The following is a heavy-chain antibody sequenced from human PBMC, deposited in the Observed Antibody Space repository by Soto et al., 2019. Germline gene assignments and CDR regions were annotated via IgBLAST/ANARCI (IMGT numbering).Heavy chain of an antibody. Sequence: QVQLVQSGAEVKKPGSSVKVSCKASGGTFSSYAISWVRQAPGQGLEWMGGIIPIFGTANYAQKFQGRVTITEDESTSKAYMELSSLRSEDTAVYYCARLPSQHEQLVPNFDYWGQGTLVTVSS. D-gene: IGHD6-6*01. CDR2: IIPIFGTA. V-gene: IGHV1-69*01. CDR1: GGTFSSYA. CDR3: ARLPSQHEQLVPNFDY. J-gene: IGHJ4*02.